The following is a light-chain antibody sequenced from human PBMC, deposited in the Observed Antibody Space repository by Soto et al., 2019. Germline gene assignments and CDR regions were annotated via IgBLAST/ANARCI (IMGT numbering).Light chain of an antibody. CDR3: QKYGSSPLT. J-gene: IGKJ5*01. CDR1: QSVSSNY. Sequence: EFVLTQVPAAICLLTVPIPIHSVSSSQSVSSNYLAWYQQKPGHASRLLIYGASSRATGIPDRFSGSGSGTDFTLTISRLEPEDFAVYYCQKYGSSPLTCGKGTQLEIK. CDR2: GAS. V-gene: IGKV3-20*01.